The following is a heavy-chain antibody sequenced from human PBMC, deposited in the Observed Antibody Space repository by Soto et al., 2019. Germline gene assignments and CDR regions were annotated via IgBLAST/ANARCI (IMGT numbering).Heavy chain of an antibody. CDR1: GFTFSNAW. CDR2: IKSKTDGGTT. CDR3: TTDYGSGNFEYYYYYYGMDV. D-gene: IGHD3-10*01. Sequence: EVQLVESGGGLVKPGGSLRLSCAASGFTFSNAWMSWVRQAPGKGLEWVGRIKSKTDGGTTDYAAPVKGRFTISRDDSKNTLYLQMNSLKTEDTAVYYCTTDYGSGNFEYYYYYYGMDVWGQGTTVTVSS. J-gene: IGHJ6*02. V-gene: IGHV3-15*01.